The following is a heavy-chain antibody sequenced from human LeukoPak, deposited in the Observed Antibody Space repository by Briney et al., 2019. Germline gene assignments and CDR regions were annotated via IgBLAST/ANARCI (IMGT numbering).Heavy chain of an antibody. J-gene: IGHJ6*02. CDR2: ISSSGSTI. CDR1: GFTFSDYY. CDR3: ARRQQWLVRGYYYYYGMDV. V-gene: IGHV3-11*01. Sequence: GGSLRLSCAASGFTFSDYYMSWIRQAPGKGLEWVSYISSSGSTIYYADSVKGRFTISTDNAKNSLYLQMNSLRAEDTAVYYCARRQQWLVRGYYYYYGMDVWGQGTTVTVSS. D-gene: IGHD6-19*01.